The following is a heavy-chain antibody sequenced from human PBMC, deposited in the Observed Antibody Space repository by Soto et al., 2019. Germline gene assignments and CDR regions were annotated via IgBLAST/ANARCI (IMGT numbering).Heavy chain of an antibody. Sequence: QLQLQESGSGLVKPSQTLSLTCAVSGGSISTGAYSWSWIRQPPGNGLEWIGYIYHSGSAYYNPSIKSRVTMSVDRSKNQCSLKLSSVTAADTAGYYCARGKWSSPEDYWGQGTLVTVSS. CDR2: IYHSGSA. CDR3: ARGKWSSPEDY. J-gene: IGHJ4*02. V-gene: IGHV4-30-2*01. CDR1: GGSISTGAYS. D-gene: IGHD2-8*01.